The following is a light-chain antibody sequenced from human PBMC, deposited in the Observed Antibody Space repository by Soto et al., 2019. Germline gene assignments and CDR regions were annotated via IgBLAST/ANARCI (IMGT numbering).Light chain of an antibody. CDR2: DVS. CDR3: SSYTSSSTLSTYV. CDR1: NKEIRGYNY. J-gene: IGLJ1*01. V-gene: IGLV2-14*03. Sequence: QSLPPQPPSLSGSSRASITISCPGPNKEIRGYNYVSWYQHHPGKAPKLMIYDVSNRPSGVSNRFSGSKSGNTASLIISGLQAEDEADYYCSSYTSSSTLSTYVFGTGTKVTVL.